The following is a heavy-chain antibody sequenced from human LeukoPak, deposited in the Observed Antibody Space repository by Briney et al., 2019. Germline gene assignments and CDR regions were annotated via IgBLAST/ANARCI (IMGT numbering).Heavy chain of an antibody. Sequence: SETLSLTCTVSGGSISSYYWNWIRQPAGKGLEWIGRIYTSGSTNYNPSLKSRITMSVDTSKKQLSLKLSSVTAADTAVYYCATSYSGSYYDAFDIWGQGTMVTVSS. CDR1: GGSISSYY. D-gene: IGHD1-26*01. CDR2: IYTSGST. J-gene: IGHJ3*02. V-gene: IGHV4-4*07. CDR3: ATSYSGSYYDAFDI.